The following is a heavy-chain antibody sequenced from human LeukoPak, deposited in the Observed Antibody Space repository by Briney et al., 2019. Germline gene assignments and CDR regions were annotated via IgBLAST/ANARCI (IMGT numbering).Heavy chain of an antibody. Sequence: GASVKVSCKASGYTFTSYGISWVRQAPGQGLEWMGWMNPGRGSTGYAQKFQGRVTMTRNTSMSTAYMQLTSLTSEDTAVYYCARGEPVTMYHWGQGTLVTVSS. D-gene: IGHD4-17*01. CDR3: ARGEPVTMYH. J-gene: IGHJ5*02. CDR2: MNPGRGST. CDR1: GYTFTSYG. V-gene: IGHV1-8*02.